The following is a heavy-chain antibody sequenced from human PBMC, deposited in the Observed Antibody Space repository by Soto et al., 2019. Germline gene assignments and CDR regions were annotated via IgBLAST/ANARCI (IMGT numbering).Heavy chain of an antibody. CDR1: GFTFGTYA. CDR2: IWYDGRIE. Sequence: GGSLRLSCAASGFTFGTYAMHWVRQAPGKGLEWVAAIWYDGRIENYADSVKGRFSISRDNSKSTVSLHMNSLRVEDKAIYYCARSDCGGQCACDYWGQGTLVTVSS. J-gene: IGHJ4*02. CDR3: ARSDCGGQCACDY. D-gene: IGHD2-21*01. V-gene: IGHV3-33*01.